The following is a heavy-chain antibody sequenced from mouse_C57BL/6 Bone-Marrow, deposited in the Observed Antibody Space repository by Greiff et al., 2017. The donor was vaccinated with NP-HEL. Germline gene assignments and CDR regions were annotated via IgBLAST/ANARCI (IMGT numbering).Heavy chain of an antibody. CDR3: ARGPPYYGSSYWYFDV. CDR2: INPNNGGT. D-gene: IGHD1-1*01. CDR1: GYTFTDYY. J-gene: IGHJ1*03. V-gene: IGHV1-26*01. Sequence: EVQLQQSGPELVKPGASVKISCKASGYTFTDYYMNWVKQSHGKSLEWIGDINPNNGGTSYIQKFKGKATLTVDKSSSTAYMELRSLTSEDTAVYYCARGPPYYGSSYWYFDVWGTGTTVTVSA.